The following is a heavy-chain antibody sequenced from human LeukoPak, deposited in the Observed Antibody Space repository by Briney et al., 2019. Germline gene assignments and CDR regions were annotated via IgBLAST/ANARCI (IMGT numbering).Heavy chain of an antibody. CDR3: ARVTGYMIEDYFDY. CDR1: GGSISSYY. D-gene: IGHD3-22*01. CDR2: IYYSGST. J-gene: IGHJ4*02. Sequence: SETLSLTCTVSGGSISSYYWSWIRQPAGKGLEWIGRIYYSGSTNYNPSLKSRVTISVETSKNQFSLKLSSVTAADTAVYYCARVTGYMIEDYFDYWGQGTLVTVSS. V-gene: IGHV4-4*07.